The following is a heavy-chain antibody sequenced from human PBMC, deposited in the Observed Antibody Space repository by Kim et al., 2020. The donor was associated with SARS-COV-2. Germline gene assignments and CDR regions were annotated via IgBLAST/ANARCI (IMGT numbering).Heavy chain of an antibody. D-gene: IGHD3-3*01. CDR2: ITHSGAT. Sequence: SETLSLTCAVYVGSFSGYHWTWIRQSPGKGLEWIGEITHSGATNYNPSLKSRVAISVDTSKNQFSLKVKSVTAADTAVYFCARGRAGVVPSLVLGLGPYYEYYALDVWGQGTTVSVSS. CDR3: ARGRAGVVPSLVLGLGPYYEYYALDV. CDR1: VGSFSGYH. V-gene: IGHV4-34*01. J-gene: IGHJ6*02.